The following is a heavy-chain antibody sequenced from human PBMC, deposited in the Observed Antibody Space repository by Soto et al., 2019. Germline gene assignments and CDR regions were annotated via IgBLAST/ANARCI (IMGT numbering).Heavy chain of an antibody. J-gene: IGHJ4*02. CDR2: IYHSGST. Sequence: PSETLSLTCAVSGGSISSSNWWSWVRQPPGKGLEWIGEIYHSGSTNYNPSLKSRVTISVDKSKNQFSLKLSSVTAADTAVYYCAREGIVGAYYFDYWGQGTMVTVYS. V-gene: IGHV4-4*02. CDR1: GGSISSSNW. D-gene: IGHD1-26*01. CDR3: AREGIVGAYYFDY.